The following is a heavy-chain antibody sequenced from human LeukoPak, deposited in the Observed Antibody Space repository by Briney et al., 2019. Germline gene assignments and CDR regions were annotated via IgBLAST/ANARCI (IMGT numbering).Heavy chain of an antibody. V-gene: IGHV1-8*01. J-gene: IGHJ4*02. CDR1: GHTFTSYD. CDR2: MNPNSGNT. CDR3: ARGQDYYDSSGYILFDY. Sequence: ASEKVSCKASGHTFTSYDINWVRQATGQGLEWMGWMNPNSGNTGYAQKFQGRVTMTRNTSISTAYMELSSLRSEDTAVYYCARGQDYYDSSGYILFDYWGQGTLVTVSS. D-gene: IGHD3-22*01.